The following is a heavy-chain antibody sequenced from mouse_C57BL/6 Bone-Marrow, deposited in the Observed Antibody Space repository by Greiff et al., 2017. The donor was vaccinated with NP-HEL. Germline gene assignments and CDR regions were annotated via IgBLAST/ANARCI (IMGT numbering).Heavy chain of an antibody. CDR2: IDPSDSYT. CDR3: ASSHYYGSSLYAMDD. CDR1: GYTFTSYW. D-gene: IGHD1-1*01. Sequence: QVQLQQPGAELVMPGASVKLSCKASGYTFTSYWMHWVKQRPGQGLEWIGEIDPSDSYTNYNQKFKGKSTLTVDKSSSTAYMQLSSLTSEDSAVYYCASSHYYGSSLYAMDDWGQGTSVTVSS. V-gene: IGHV1-69*01. J-gene: IGHJ4*01.